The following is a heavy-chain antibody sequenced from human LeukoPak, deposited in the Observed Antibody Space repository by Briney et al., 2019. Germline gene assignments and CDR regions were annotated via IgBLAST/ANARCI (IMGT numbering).Heavy chain of an antibody. D-gene: IGHD6-19*01. Sequence: ASVKVSCKASGGTFSSYAISWVRQAPGQGLEWMGGIIPIFGTANYAQKFQGRVTITADESTSTAYMELSSLRSEDTAVYYCAVSGWYGDMLFDYWGQGTLVTVSS. J-gene: IGHJ4*02. V-gene: IGHV1-69*13. CDR3: AVSGWYGDMLFDY. CDR1: GGTFSSYA. CDR2: IIPIFGTA.